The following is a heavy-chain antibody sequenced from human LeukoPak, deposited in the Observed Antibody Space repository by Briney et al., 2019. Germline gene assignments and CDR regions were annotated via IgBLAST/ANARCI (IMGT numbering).Heavy chain of an antibody. CDR1: GYTFTSYG. CDR3: ARGLYYDFWSGPDYFDY. Sequence: ASVRVSSKASGYTFTSYGISWVRQAPGQGLEWMGWISAYNGNTNYAQKLQSRVTLTTDTSTSTAYMELRSLRSDDTAVYYCARGLYYDFWSGPDYFDYWGQGTLDTVSS. CDR2: ISAYNGNT. D-gene: IGHD3-3*01. V-gene: IGHV1-18*01. J-gene: IGHJ4*02.